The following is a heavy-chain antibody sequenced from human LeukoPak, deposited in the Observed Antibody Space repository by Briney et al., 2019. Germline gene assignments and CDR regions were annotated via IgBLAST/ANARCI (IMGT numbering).Heavy chain of an antibody. D-gene: IGHD3-10*01. V-gene: IGHV3-66*01. CDR3: ARDVRWSYYGSGRPRNWFDP. CDR2: IYSGGST. Sequence: GGSLRLSCAASGFTFSTYWMSWVRQAPGKGLEWVSVIYSGGSTYYADSVKGRFTISRDNSKNTLYLQMNSLRAEDTAVYYCARDVRWSYYGSGRPRNWFDPWGQGTLVTVSS. CDR1: GFTFSTYW. J-gene: IGHJ5*02.